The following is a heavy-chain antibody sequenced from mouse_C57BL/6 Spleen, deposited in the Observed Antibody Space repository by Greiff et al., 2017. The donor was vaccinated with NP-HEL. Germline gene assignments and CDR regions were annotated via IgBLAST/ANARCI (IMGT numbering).Heavy chain of an antibody. J-gene: IGHJ3*01. Sequence: QVQLKESGAELARPGASVKLSCKASGYTFTSYGISWVKQRTGQGLEWIGEIYPRSGNTYYNEKFKGKATLTADKSSSTAYLELRSLTSEDSAVYFGARWYYGSSDAWFAYWGQGTLVTVSA. V-gene: IGHV1-81*01. D-gene: IGHD1-1*01. CDR3: ARWYYGSSDAWFAY. CDR1: GYTFTSYG. CDR2: IYPRSGNT.